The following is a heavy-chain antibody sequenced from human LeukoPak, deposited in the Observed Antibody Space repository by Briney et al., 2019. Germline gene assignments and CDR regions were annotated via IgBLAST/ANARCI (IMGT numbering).Heavy chain of an antibody. CDR2: ISSSSSYI. D-gene: IGHD4-17*01. Sequence: GGSLRLSCAASGFTFSSYSMNWVRQAPGKGLEWVSSISSSSSYIYYADSLKGRFTISRDNAKNSLYLQMNSLRAEDTAVYYCARVSPNTVTTLQYFDYWGQGTLVTVSS. J-gene: IGHJ4*02. CDR1: GFTFSSYS. V-gene: IGHV3-21*01. CDR3: ARVSPNTVTTLQYFDY.